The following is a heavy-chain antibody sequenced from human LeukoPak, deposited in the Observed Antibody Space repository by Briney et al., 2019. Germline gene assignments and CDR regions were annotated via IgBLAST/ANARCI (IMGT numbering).Heavy chain of an antibody. CDR1: GFTFSSYA. D-gene: IGHD2-2*01. Sequence: GGSLRLSCAASGFTFSSYAMSWVRQAPGKGLEWVSAISGSGGSTYYADSVKGRFTISRDNSKNTLYLQMNSLRAEDTAVYYCATLGYCGSTSCYPGGFDPWGQGTLVTVSS. V-gene: IGHV3-23*01. J-gene: IGHJ5*02. CDR3: ATLGYCGSTSCYPGGFDP. CDR2: ISGSGGST.